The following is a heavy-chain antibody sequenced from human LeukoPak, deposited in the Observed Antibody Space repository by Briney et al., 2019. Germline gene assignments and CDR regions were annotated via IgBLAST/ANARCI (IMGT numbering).Heavy chain of an antibody. J-gene: IGHJ4*02. V-gene: IGHV4-38-2*02. Sequence: PSETLSLTCTVSGYSISSGYYWGWIRPPPGKGLEWIGSFYHSGSTYYNPSLKSRVTISLDTSKNQFSLKLSSVTAADTAVYYCARGMDTAMVPIDYWGQGTLVTVSS. CDR2: FYHSGST. D-gene: IGHD5-18*01. CDR3: ARGMDTAMVPIDY. CDR1: GYSISSGYY.